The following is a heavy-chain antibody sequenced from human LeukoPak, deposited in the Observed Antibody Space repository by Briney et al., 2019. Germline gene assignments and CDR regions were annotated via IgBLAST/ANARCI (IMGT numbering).Heavy chain of an antibody. D-gene: IGHD2-2*01. CDR3: ARGCSSTSCYYDDP. CDR1: GYTFTSYD. CDR2: MNPNSGNT. Sequence: ASVKVSCKASGYTFTSYDINWVRQTTGQGLEWMGWMNPNSGNTGYAQKFQGRVTITRNTSISTAYMELSSLRSEDTAVYYCARGCSSTSCYYDDPWGQGTLVTVSS. J-gene: IGHJ5*02. V-gene: IGHV1-8*03.